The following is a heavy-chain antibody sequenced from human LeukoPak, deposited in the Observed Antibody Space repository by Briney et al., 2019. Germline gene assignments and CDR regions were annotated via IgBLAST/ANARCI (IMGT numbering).Heavy chain of an antibody. J-gene: IGHJ4*02. D-gene: IGHD3-10*01. Sequence: TGGSLRLSCAVSGITLSNYGMSWVRQAPGKGLEWVAGISDGGGSRNYADSVKARFTISRDNPKNTLYLQMNSLRAEDTAVYFCAKRGVVIRAVIIVGFHKEAYYFDYWGQGALVTVSS. CDR1: GITLSNYG. V-gene: IGHV3-23*01. CDR2: ISDGGGSR. CDR3: AKRGVVIRAVIIVGFHKEAYYFDY.